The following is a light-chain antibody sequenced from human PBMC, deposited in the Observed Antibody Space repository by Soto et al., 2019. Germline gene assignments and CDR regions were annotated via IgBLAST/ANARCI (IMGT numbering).Light chain of an antibody. J-gene: IGLJ2*01. V-gene: IGLV2-23*01. CDR1: SSEVGSYNL. Sequence: QSALTQPASVSGSPGQSITISCTGTSSEVGSYNLVSWYQQHPGKAPKLMIYEGSKRPSGVSNRFSGSKSGNTASLTISGLPAEDEADYYCCSYGGSSTLVVFGGGTQLTVL. CDR3: CSYGGSSTLVV. CDR2: EGS.